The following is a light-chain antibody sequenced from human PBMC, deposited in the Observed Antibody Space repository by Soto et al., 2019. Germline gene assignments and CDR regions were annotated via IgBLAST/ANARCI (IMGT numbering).Light chain of an antibody. CDR3: QSYDSSLSGSV. V-gene: IGLV1-40*01. J-gene: IGLJ2*01. CDR1: SSNIGAGYD. Sequence: QSVLTQPPSVSGAPGQRVTISCTGSSSNIGAGYDVHWYQHLPGTAPKLLIYGNSNRPSGVPVRFSGSKSGTSASLAITGLQAEDEADYYCQSYDSSLSGSVFGGGTKVTVL. CDR2: GNS.